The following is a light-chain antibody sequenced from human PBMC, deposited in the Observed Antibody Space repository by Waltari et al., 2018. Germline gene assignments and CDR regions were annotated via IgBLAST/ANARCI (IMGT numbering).Light chain of an antibody. CDR2: QDS. CDR3: QLWDSSTAWV. CDR1: KLGDKY. Sequence: SYELTQPPSVSVSPGQTASITCSGDKLGDKYVCWYQQKPGQSPVLVIYQDSKRPSGMPGRFSGSNSGNTATLTISGTQAMDEADYYCQLWDSSTAWVFGGGTKLTV. V-gene: IGLV3-1*01. J-gene: IGLJ3*02.